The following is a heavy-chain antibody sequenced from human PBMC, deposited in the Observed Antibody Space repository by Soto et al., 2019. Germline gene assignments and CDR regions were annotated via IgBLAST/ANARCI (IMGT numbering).Heavy chain of an antibody. CDR3: ARDRVSMDV. V-gene: IGHV1-46*01. Sequence: DSGKVCCKSCVYTFTRDYINLVRQAPGQGLEWMGIINPANGITNYAHNFDGRITMTRDTSTSTVYMELSSLRSDDTAVYYCARDRVSMDVWGQGTTVTVSS. J-gene: IGHJ6*01. CDR1: VYTFTRDY. CDR2: INPANGIT.